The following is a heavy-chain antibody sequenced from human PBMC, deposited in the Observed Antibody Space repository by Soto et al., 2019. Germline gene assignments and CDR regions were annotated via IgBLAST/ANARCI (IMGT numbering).Heavy chain of an antibody. CDR3: ARLYGVKKGDPLTL. V-gene: IGHV3-23*01. D-gene: IGHD4-17*01. CDR1: GFTFSTYA. J-gene: IGHJ3*01. Sequence: EVQLLESGGGLVQPGGSLRLSCAASGFTFSTYAMSWVRQVPGRGLEWLSTISDSGDSAYYADSVKGRFTISRDNSKNKLYLQRNSWRAEDTAVYYGARLYGVKKGDPLTLGGKGTMVPAS. CDR2: ISDSGDSA.